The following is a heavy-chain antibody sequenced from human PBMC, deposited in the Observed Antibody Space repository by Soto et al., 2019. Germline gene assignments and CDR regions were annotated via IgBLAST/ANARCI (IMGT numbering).Heavy chain of an antibody. J-gene: IGHJ3*02. V-gene: IGHV3-21*01. CDR1: GFTFSSYS. CDR3: ARAGPGAFDI. CDR2: ISSSSSYI. Sequence: PRLSCAASGFTFSSYSMNWVRQAPGKGLEWVSSISSSSSYIYYADSVKGRFTISRDNAKNSLYLQMNSLRAEDTAVYYCARAGPGAFDIWGQGTMVTVSS.